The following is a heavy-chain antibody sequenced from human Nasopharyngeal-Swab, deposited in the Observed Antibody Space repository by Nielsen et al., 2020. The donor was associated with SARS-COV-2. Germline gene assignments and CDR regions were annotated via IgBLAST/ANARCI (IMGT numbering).Heavy chain of an antibody. CDR1: GGTLTAYS. CDR3: ARGIEYSSSSWFEY. V-gene: IGHV1-69*13. Sequence: SVKVSCKTSGGTLTAYSITWVRQAPGQGLEWMGRIFPLYGSVDYAQRFQGRVTITADESTNTAHMELSSLRSEDTAMYYCARGIEYSSSSWFEYWGQGTLVTVSS. CDR2: IFPLYGSV. D-gene: IGHD6-6*01. J-gene: IGHJ4*02.